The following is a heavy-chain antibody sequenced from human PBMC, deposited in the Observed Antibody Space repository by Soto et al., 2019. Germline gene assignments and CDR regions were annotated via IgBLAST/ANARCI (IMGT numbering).Heavy chain of an antibody. Sequence: GASVKVSCKASGYTFTGYYMHWVRQAPGQGLELMGWINPNSGGTNYAQKFQGWVTMTRDTSISTAYMELSRLRSDDTAVYYCAREVNYYGSGSYPSHYYYGMDVWGQGTTVTVSS. CDR1: GYTFTGYY. CDR3: AREVNYYGSGSYPSHYYYGMDV. CDR2: INPNSGGT. D-gene: IGHD3-10*01. V-gene: IGHV1-2*04. J-gene: IGHJ6*02.